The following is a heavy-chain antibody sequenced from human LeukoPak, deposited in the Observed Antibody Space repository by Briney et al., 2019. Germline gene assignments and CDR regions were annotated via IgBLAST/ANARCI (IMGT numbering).Heavy chain of an antibody. Sequence: GRSLRLPCAASGFTFSSYAMHWVRQAPGKGLEWVAVISYDGSNKYYADSVKGRFTISRDNSKNTLYLQMNSLRDEDTAVYYCARDKIGYCSGGSCYSLPPDYGMDVWGQGTTVTVSS. D-gene: IGHD2-15*01. CDR3: ARDKIGYCSGGSCYSLPPDYGMDV. J-gene: IGHJ6*02. CDR1: GFTFSSYA. CDR2: ISYDGSNK. V-gene: IGHV3-30*04.